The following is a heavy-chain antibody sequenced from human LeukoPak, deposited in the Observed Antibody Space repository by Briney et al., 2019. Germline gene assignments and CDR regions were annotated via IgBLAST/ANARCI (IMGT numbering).Heavy chain of an antibody. J-gene: IGHJ3*02. V-gene: IGHV4-30-2*01. CDR1: GGSISSGDYS. CDR3: ARVESVTMIRGLGQPQFPNLIDI. Sequence: PSQTLSLTCAVSGGSISSGDYSWSWIRQPPGKGLDWIGYIYHAVSTYYNPSLKSRVTISVDTSKNQFSLKLSSVTAADTAVYYCARVESVTMIRGLGQPQFPNLIDIWGQGTMVTVSS. D-gene: IGHD3-22*01. CDR2: IYHAVST.